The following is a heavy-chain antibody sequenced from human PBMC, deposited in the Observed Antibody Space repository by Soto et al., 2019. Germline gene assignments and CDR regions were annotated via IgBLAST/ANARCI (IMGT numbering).Heavy chain of an antibody. D-gene: IGHD6-25*01. CDR1: GGSISSYY. CDR3: ARCGLDYGMDV. CDR2: FYPSGKT. Sequence: SETLSLTCTVSGGSISSYYWCWSRQPAGKGLEWIGLFYPSGKTIYSPSLKSRLTMSADTSRNQFSLNLTSVTAADTAVYYCARCGLDYGMDVWGQGTTVTVSS. J-gene: IGHJ6*02. V-gene: IGHV4-4*07.